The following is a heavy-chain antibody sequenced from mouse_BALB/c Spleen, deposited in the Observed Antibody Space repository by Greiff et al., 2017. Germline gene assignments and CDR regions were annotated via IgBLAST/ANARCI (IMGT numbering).Heavy chain of an antibody. Sequence: EVQLHESGPGLVKPSQSLSLTCSVTGYSITSGYYWNWIRQFPGNKLEWMGYISYDGSNNYNPSLKNRISITRDTSKNQFFLKLNSVTTEDTATYYCARGEYGNYDYYAMDYWGQGTSVTVSA. CDR1: GYSITSGYY. CDR3: ARGEYGNYDYYAMDY. CDR2: ISYDGSN. D-gene: IGHD2-10*02. V-gene: IGHV3-6*02. J-gene: IGHJ4*01.